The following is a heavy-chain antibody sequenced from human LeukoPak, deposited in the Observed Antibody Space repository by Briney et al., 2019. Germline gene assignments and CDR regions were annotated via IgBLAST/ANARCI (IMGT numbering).Heavy chain of an antibody. V-gene: IGHV1-8*01. CDR2: MNPNSGNT. J-gene: IGHJ3*02. D-gene: IGHD5-18*01. Sequence: EASVKVSCKASGYTFTSYDINWVRQATGQGLERMGWMNPNSGNTGYAQKFQGRVTMTRNTSISTAYMELSSLRSEDTAVYYCARGRTYSLRAFDIWGQGTMVTVSS. CDR3: ARGRTYSLRAFDI. CDR1: GYTFTSYD.